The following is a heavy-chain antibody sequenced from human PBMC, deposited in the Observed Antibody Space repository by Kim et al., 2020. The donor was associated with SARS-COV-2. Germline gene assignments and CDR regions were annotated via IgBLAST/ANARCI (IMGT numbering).Heavy chain of an antibody. CDR1: GFTFSNYW. J-gene: IGHJ4*02. CDR2: IKEAGSEK. D-gene: IGHD3-16*01. Sequence: GGSLRLSCETSGFTFSNYWMTWVRQAPGKGLEWVANIKEAGSEKFYVDSVKGRFTISRDNGKNSLYLQMYNLRGDDTGVYYCARRRGTFYFDYWGLGTQV. V-gene: IGHV3-7*01. CDR3: ARRRGTFYFDY.